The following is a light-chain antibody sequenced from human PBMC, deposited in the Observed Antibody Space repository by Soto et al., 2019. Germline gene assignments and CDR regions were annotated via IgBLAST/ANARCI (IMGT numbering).Light chain of an antibody. V-gene: IGKV3-15*01. Sequence: EIVMTQSPATLSVSPGERATLSCRASQSVSSDLAWYQQKPGQAPRLLIYGASTRATGIPARFSGSGSGTEFTLTISSLQSEDFAVYYCQHFYVWPWTFGQGTKVEV. CDR3: QHFYVWPWT. CDR1: QSVSSD. CDR2: GAS. J-gene: IGKJ1*01.